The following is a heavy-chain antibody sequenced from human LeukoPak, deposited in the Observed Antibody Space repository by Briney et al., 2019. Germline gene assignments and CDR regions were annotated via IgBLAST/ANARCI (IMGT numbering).Heavy chain of an antibody. CDR3: ARANNFYYDSSGYPDY. D-gene: IGHD3-22*01. J-gene: IGHJ4*02. V-gene: IGHV4-30-2*01. CDR1: GGSVSSGGYY. Sequence: SETLSLTCSVSGGSVSSGGYYWSWIRQPPGEGLEWIGWENYYNVSLRSRVTISVDRSKNQFSLKLSSVTAADTAVYYCARANNFYYDSSGYPDYWGQGTLVTVSS. CDR2: EN.